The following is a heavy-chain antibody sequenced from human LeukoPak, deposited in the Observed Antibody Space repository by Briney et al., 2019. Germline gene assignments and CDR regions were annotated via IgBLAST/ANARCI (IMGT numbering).Heavy chain of an antibody. CDR2: IYYSGST. J-gene: IGHJ4*02. V-gene: IGHV4-61*01. CDR1: GGSVSSDSYF. CDR3: ARGLGPHDY. Sequence: TLSLTCTVSGGSVSSDSYFWTWIRQPPGKGLEWIGYIYYSGSTNYNPSLKSRVTISVDTSKNQFSLKVSSVTAADTAVYYCARGLGPHDYWGQGTLVTVSS.